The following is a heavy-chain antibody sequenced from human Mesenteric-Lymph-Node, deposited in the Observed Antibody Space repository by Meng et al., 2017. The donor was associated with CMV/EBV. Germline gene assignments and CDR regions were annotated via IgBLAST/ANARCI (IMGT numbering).Heavy chain of an antibody. Sequence: GESLKISCAASGFTFSSNAMSWVRQAPGKGLEWVSSISSSSSYIYYADSVKGRFTISRDNAKNSLYLQMNSLRAEDTALYYCARDNRADAFDVWGLGTMVTVSS. CDR1: GFTFSSNA. V-gene: IGHV3-21*01. CDR2: ISSSSSYI. CDR3: ARDNRADAFDV. J-gene: IGHJ3*01.